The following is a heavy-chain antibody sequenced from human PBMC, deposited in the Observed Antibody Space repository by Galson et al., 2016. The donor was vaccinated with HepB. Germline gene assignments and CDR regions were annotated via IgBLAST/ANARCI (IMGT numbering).Heavy chain of an antibody. CDR3: ARDLPDDSVEYFDVFDL. CDR2: ISTSGNSM. Sequence: SLRLSCAASGFTFSDYYMNWIRQAPGKGLEWISFISTSGNSMLYANSVRGRFTISRDNDAKSLYLQMSNLRAEDTAVYYCARDLPDDSVEYFDVFDLWGQGTMVTVSS. V-gene: IGHV3-11*01. CDR1: GFTFSDYY. D-gene: IGHD4-17*01. J-gene: IGHJ3*01.